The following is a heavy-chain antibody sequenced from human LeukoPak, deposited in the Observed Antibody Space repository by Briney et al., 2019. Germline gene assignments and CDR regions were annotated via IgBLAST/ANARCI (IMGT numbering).Heavy chain of an antibody. D-gene: IGHD6-13*01. J-gene: IGHJ2*01. CDR3: ARETAAAGLEYFDL. CDR2: IYYNGAT. V-gene: IGHV4-39*02. Sequence: PSETLSLTCTVSGGSISSSSDYWGWIRQPPGKGLEWIATIYYNGATQYNPSLKSRVTISIDTSRNQFSLKLNSVTAADTAIYYCARETAAAGLEYFDLWGRGTLVTVSS. CDR1: GGSISSSSDY.